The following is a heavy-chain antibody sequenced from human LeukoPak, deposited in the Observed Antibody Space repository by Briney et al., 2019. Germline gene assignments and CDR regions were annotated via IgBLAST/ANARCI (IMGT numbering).Heavy chain of an antibody. Sequence: GGSLRLSCAASGFTFSSYWMSWVRQAPGKGLEWVANIKQDGSEKYYVDSVKGRFTISRDNAKNSLYLQMNSLRAEDTAVYYWGGGGAYEGFLNYGREVWGQGPRSPSP. CDR2: IKQDGSEK. J-gene: IGHJ6*02. V-gene: IGHV3-7*01. D-gene: IGHD3-22*01. CDR3: GGGGAYEGFLNYGREV. CDR1: GFTFSSYW.